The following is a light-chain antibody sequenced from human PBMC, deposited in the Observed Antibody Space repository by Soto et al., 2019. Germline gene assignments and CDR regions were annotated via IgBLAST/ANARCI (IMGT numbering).Light chain of an antibody. CDR2: NVS. CDR3: SSYTSRSSVI. Sequence: SALTQPASVSGSPGQSITISCTATTSDVGDYNYVSWYQQYPGKAPKPIIYNVSNRPSGVSNRFSGSKSGDTASLTISGLQAEDEADYYCSSYTSRSSVIFGGGTKVTVL. V-gene: IGLV2-14*01. J-gene: IGLJ2*01. CDR1: TSDVGDYNY.